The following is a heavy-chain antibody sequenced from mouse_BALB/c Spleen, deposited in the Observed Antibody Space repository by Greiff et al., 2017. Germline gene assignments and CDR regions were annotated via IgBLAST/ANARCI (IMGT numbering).Heavy chain of an antibody. D-gene: IGHD1-1*01. CDR1: GFTFSSYG. CDR2: INSNGGST. Sequence: EVQLVESGGGLVQPGGSLKLSCAASGFTFSSYGMSWVRQTPDKRLELVATINSNGGSTYYPDSVKGRFTISRDNAKNTLYLQMSSLKSEDTAMYYCAREDYGSSYYFDYWGQGTTLTVSS. J-gene: IGHJ2*01. V-gene: IGHV5-6-3*01. CDR3: AREDYGSSYYFDY.